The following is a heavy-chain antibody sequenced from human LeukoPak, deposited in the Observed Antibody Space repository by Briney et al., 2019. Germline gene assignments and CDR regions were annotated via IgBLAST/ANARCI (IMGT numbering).Heavy chain of an antibody. CDR3: AKRTGIAVARHTLTNY. CDR1: GFTFSSYA. J-gene: IGHJ4*02. D-gene: IGHD6-19*01. CDR2: ISGSGGST. Sequence: GGSLRLSCAASGFTFSSYAMSWVRQAPGKGLEWVSAISGSGGSTYYADSVKGRFTISRDNSKNTLYLQMNSLRAEDTAVYYCAKRTGIAVARHTLTNYWGQGTLVTVSS. V-gene: IGHV3-23*01.